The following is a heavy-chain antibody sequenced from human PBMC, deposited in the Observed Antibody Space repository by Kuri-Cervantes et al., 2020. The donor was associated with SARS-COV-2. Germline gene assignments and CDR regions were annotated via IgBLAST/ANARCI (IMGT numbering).Heavy chain of an antibody. V-gene: IGHV4-30-4*08. Sequence: LRLSCTVSGGSISSYYWSWIRQPPGKGLEWIGYIYYSGSTYYNPSLKSRVTISVDTSKNQFSLKLSSVTAADTAVYYCARSYYDFWSGYSPFDYWGQGTLVTVSS. CDR2: IYYSGST. CDR3: ARSYYDFWSGYSPFDY. D-gene: IGHD3-3*01. CDR1: GGSISSYY. J-gene: IGHJ4*02.